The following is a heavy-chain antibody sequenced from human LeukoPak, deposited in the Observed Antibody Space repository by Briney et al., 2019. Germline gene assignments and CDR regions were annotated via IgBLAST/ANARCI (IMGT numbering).Heavy chain of an antibody. V-gene: IGHV3-30*04. CDR1: GFTFSNYA. CDR2: ISYDGSNK. Sequence: GGSLRLSCAASGFTFSNYAMHWVRQAPGKGLEWVAVISYDGSNKFYADSVKGRFTISRDNSKNTLHLQMNSLRAEDTAVYYRARSLATSCYYMDVWGKGTTVTVSS. J-gene: IGHJ6*03. D-gene: IGHD5-12*01. CDR3: ARSLATSCYYMDV.